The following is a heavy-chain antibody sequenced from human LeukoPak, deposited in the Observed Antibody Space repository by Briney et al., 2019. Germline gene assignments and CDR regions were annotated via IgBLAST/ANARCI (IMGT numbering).Heavy chain of an antibody. CDR3: ARGGPYDFWSGYTNFDY. CDR2: ISAYNGNT. Sequence: GASVKVSCKASGYTFTSYGISWVRQAPGQGREWMGWISAYNGNTNYAQKLQGRVIMTTDTSTSTAYMELRSLRSDDTAVYYCARGGPYDFWSGYTNFDYWGQGTLVTVSS. D-gene: IGHD3-3*01. CDR1: GYTFTSYG. J-gene: IGHJ4*02. V-gene: IGHV1-18*01.